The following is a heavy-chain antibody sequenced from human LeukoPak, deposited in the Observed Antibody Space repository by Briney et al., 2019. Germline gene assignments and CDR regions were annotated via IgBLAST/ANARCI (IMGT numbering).Heavy chain of an antibody. CDR1: GFTFSTYG. CDR2: VSSTGSGT. CDR3: AKDGPLLWFGPTDA. J-gene: IGHJ5*02. V-gene: IGHV3-23*01. D-gene: IGHD3-10*01. Sequence: PGGSLRLSCVASGFTFSTYGMSWVRQAPGKGLEWVAAVSSTGSGTYYPDSLKGRLIISRDNSQNTVFLQMNSLRPEDTAFYFCAKDGPLLWFGPTDAWGQGILVTVSS.